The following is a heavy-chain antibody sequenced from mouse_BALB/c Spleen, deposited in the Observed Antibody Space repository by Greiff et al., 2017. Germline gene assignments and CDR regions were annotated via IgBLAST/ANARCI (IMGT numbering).Heavy chain of an antibody. J-gene: IGHJ4*01. CDR2: ISSGSSTN. D-gene: IGHD1-1*01. CDR1: GFTFSSFG. Sequence: EVQVVESGGGLVQPGGSRKLSCAASGFTFSSFGMHWVRQAPEKGLEWVAYISSGSSTNYYADTVKGRFTISRDNPKNTLFLQMTSLRSEDTAMYYCARGTVFHYYAMDDWGQGTSVTVSS. V-gene: IGHV5-17*02. CDR3: ARGTVFHYYAMDD.